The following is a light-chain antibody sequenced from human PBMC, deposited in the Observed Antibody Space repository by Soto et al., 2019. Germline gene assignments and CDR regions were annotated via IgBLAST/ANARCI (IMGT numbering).Light chain of an antibody. CDR3: QQFNSYPA. CDR1: QNINRW. J-gene: IGKJ1*01. V-gene: IGKV1-5*01. CDR2: DAS. Sequence: DIXMTQSPSTLSASVGDRVTITCRASQNINRWLAWYQQKPGKAPKLLIYDASNLESGVPSRFSGSGSGTEFTLTISGLQPDDFATYYCQQFNSYPAFGQGTKVELK.